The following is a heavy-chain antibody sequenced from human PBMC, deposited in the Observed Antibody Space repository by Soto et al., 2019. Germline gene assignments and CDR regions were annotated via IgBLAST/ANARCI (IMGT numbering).Heavy chain of an antibody. CDR3: AREYGGNSGTFDY. V-gene: IGHV4-34*01. CDR2: INHSGST. CDR1: GGSFSGYY. Sequence: QVQLQQWGAGLLKPSETLSLTCAVYGGSFSGYYWSWIRQPPGKGLEWIGEINHSGSTNYNPSLKRRATISVDTSKNQFSLKLSSVTAADTAVYYCAREYGGNSGTFDYWGQGTLVTVSS. D-gene: IGHD2-21*02. J-gene: IGHJ4*02.